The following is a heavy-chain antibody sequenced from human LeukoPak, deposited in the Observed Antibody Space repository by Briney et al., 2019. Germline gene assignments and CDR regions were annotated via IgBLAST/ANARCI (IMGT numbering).Heavy chain of an antibody. D-gene: IGHD3-10*01. CDR2: ISSSSSSYI. V-gene: IGHV3-21*01. Sequence: GGSLRLSCAASGFTFSSYSMNWVRQAPGKGLEWVSSISSSSSSYIYYADSVKGRFTISRDNAKNSLYLQMNSLRAEDTAVYYCARDRIWFGELYLWDYWGQGTLVTVSS. J-gene: IGHJ4*02. CDR3: ARDRIWFGELYLWDY. CDR1: GFTFSSYS.